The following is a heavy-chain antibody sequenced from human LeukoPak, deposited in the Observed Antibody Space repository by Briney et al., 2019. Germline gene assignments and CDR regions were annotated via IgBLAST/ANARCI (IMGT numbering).Heavy chain of an antibody. V-gene: IGHV3-11*06. D-gene: IGHD4-17*01. J-gene: IGHJ4*02. CDR2: ISSSSSYT. CDR3: ASGDYGDSGY. CDR1: GFTFSDYH. Sequence: GGSLRLSCAASGFTFSDYHMSWIRQAPGKGLEWVSYISSSSSYTNYADSVKGRFTISRDNAKNSLYPQINSLRAEDTAVYYCASGDYGDSGYWGQGTLVTVSS.